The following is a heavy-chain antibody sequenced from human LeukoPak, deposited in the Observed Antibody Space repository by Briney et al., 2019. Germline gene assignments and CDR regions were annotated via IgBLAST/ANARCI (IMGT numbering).Heavy chain of an antibody. CDR2: IYSSGST. CDR3: ARGHSYGYGWFDP. D-gene: IGHD5-18*01. J-gene: IGHJ5*02. V-gene: IGHV4-59*01. CDR1: GGSISSYY. Sequence: PSETLTLTCTVSGGSISSYYWSWLRQPPGKGLEWIGYIYSSGSTNYNPFLKSRVTISLDTSNNQFPLKLNSVTAADTAVYYCARGHSYGYGWFDPWGQGTLVTVSS.